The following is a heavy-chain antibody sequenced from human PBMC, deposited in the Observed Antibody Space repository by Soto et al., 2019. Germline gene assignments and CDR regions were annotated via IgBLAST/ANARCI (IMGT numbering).Heavy chain of an antibody. J-gene: IGHJ4*02. CDR3: ARVRGGGSEYFFDY. V-gene: IGHV1-46*01. Sequence: GASVKVSWKASGYTFTRYNVHWVRQAPGQGLEWMAIINPSGGTTYYVQKFEGRVTLTTDTSTSTVYMELSSLRSDDTAVYYCARVRGGGSEYFFDYWGQGTLVTVSS. D-gene: IGHD2-15*01. CDR2: INPSGGTT. CDR1: GYTFTRYN.